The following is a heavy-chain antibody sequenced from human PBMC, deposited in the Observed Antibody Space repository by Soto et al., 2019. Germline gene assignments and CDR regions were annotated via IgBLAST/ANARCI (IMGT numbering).Heavy chain of an antibody. J-gene: IGHJ6*02. CDR1: GFSFSSFG. Sequence: GGSLRLSCATSGFSFSSFGMHWVRQAPGKGLEWVAVISYDGSDKYYADSVKGRFTISRDSSKNTLYLQMNSLRAEDTAVYYCVGGYYYYYYAMDVWGQGTSVTVS. CDR2: ISYDGSDK. V-gene: IGHV3-30*03. CDR3: VGGYYYYYYAMDV.